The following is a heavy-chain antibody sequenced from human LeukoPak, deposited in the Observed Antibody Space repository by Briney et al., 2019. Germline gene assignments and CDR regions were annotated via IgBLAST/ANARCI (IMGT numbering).Heavy chain of an antibody. CDR2: VFYSGNP. J-gene: IGHJ4*02. CDR1: GAFTSTHY. CDR3: ARIDPLGYFDL. Sequence: SETLSLTCTVSGAFTSTHYWSWVRQPLGKGLEWIGYVFYSGNPNYNPSFTSRLTMSVDTSKTQFSLKLTSVTAADTAVYYCARIDPLGYFDLWGQGTLVTVSS. V-gene: IGHV4-59*11.